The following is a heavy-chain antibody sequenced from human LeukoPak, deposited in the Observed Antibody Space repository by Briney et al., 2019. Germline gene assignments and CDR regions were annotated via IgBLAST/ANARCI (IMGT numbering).Heavy chain of an antibody. J-gene: IGHJ4*02. V-gene: IGHV3-21*01. CDR1: GFTFSSYS. Sequence: GGSLRLSCAASGFTFSSYSMNWVRQAPGKGLEWVSSISSSSSYIYYADSVKGRFTISRDNAKNSLYLQMNSLRAEDTAVYYCARVADGYREPLDYWGQGTLVTVSS. D-gene: IGHD5-24*01. CDR3: ARVADGYREPLDY. CDR2: ISSSSSYI.